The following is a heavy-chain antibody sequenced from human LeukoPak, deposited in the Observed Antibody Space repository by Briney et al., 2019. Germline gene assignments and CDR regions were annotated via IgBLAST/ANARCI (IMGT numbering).Heavy chain of an antibody. CDR1: GGSISSYY. V-gene: IGHV4-4*07. J-gene: IGHJ6*03. CDR3: ARDSRSEPYYYYMDV. D-gene: IGHD2-2*01. CDR2: IYTSGST. Sequence: SETLSLTCTVSGGSISSYYWSWIRQPAGKGLEWIGRIYTSGSTNYNPSLKSRVTMSVDTSKNQFSLKLSSVTAADTAVYYCARDSRSEPYYYYMDVWGKGTTVTISS.